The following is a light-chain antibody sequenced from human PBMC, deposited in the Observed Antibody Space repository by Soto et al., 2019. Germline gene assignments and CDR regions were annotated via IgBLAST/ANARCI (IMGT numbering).Light chain of an antibody. Sequence: QAVVTQPPSASGTPGQRVTISCSGSSSNVGSNYVYWYQQLPGTAPKLLIYRNNQRPSGVPDRFSGSQSGTAASLPISGLRSEDEADDYCAAWDDSLSGWVLRVGTKHPVL. J-gene: IGLJ3*02. CDR2: RNN. V-gene: IGLV1-47*01. CDR3: AAWDDSLSGWV. CDR1: SSNVGSNY.